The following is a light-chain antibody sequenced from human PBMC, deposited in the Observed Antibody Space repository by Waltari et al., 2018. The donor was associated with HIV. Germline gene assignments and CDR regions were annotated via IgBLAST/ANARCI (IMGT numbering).Light chain of an antibody. CDR2: EVT. J-gene: IGLJ2*01. V-gene: IGLV2-8*01. CDR1: SSDVGGYNY. Sequence: QSALTQPPSASGSPGQSVTISCTGTSSDVGGYNYVSWYQQHPGKAPKLMIYEVTQRPSGVPDRFSGSKSGNTASLTVSGLQAEDEADYYCSSYAGSSNLRVFGGGTKLTVL. CDR3: SSYAGSSNLRV.